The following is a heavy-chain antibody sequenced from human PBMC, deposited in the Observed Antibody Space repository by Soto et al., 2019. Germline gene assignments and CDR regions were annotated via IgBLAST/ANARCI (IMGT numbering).Heavy chain of an antibody. Sequence: QVQLVQSGAEVKKPGSSVKVSCKASGGTFSSYAISWVRQAPGQGLEWMGGIIPIFGTANYAQKFQGRVTITADKSTSSAYMELSSLRSEDTAVYYCARNVLELPRNYYFGMDVWGQGTTVTVS. CDR3: ARNVLELPRNYYFGMDV. CDR1: GGTFSSYA. V-gene: IGHV1-69*06. CDR2: IIPIFGTA. J-gene: IGHJ6*02. D-gene: IGHD1-7*01.